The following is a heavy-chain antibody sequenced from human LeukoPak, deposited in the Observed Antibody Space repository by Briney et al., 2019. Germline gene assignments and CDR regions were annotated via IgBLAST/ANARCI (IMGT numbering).Heavy chain of an antibody. CDR3: AKDLGHSYGYYFDY. CDR2: ISGSGGST. CDR1: GFTFSSYG. J-gene: IGHJ4*02. D-gene: IGHD5-18*01. Sequence: GGSLRLSCAASGFTFSSYGMSWVRQAPGKGLEWVSAISGSGGSTYYADSVKGRFTISRDNSKNTLYLQMNSLRAEDTAVYYCAKDLGHSYGYYFDYWGQGTLVTVSS. V-gene: IGHV3-23*01.